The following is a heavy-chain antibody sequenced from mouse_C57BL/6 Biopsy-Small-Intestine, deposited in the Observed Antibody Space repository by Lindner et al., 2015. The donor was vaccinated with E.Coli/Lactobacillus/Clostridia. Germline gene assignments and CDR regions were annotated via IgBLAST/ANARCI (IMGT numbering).Heavy chain of an antibody. CDR1: GYSFTGYY. CDR2: INPSTGGT. J-gene: IGHJ3*01. Sequence: VQLQESGPELVKPGASVKISCKASGYSFTGYYMNWVKQSPEKSLEWIGEINPSTGGTTYNQKFKAKATLTVDKSSSTAYMQLKSLTSEDSAVYYCARRLLRSSWGFAYWGQGTLVTVSA. V-gene: IGHV1-42*01. D-gene: IGHD1-1*01. CDR3: ARRLLRSSWGFAY.